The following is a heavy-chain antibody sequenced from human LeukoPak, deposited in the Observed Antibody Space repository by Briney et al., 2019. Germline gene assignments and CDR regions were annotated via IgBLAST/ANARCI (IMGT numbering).Heavy chain of an antibody. CDR1: GGTFSSYA. Sequence: SVKVSCKASGGTFSSYAISWVRQAPGQGLEWMGGIIPIFGTANYAQKFQGRVTITADESTSTAYMELSSLRSEDTAVYYCAREDIVATTGWEYFDYWGQGTLVTVSS. CDR2: IIPIFGTA. V-gene: IGHV1-69*13. J-gene: IGHJ4*02. CDR3: AREDIVATTGWEYFDY. D-gene: IGHD5-12*01.